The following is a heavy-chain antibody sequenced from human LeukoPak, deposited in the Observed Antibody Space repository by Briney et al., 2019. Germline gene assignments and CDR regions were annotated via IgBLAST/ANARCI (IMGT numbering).Heavy chain of an antibody. D-gene: IGHD5-18*01. CDR3: ARGRSRGYSYGPKELDY. J-gene: IGHJ4*02. CDR1: GDSISSRTYY. Sequence: PSETLSLTCTVSGDSISSRTYYWGWIRQPPGKGLEWIGSIYYSGSTNYNPSLKSRVTISVDTSKNQFSLKLSSVTAADTAVYYCARGRSRGYSYGPKELDYWGQGTLVTVSS. CDR2: IYYSGST. V-gene: IGHV4-39*07.